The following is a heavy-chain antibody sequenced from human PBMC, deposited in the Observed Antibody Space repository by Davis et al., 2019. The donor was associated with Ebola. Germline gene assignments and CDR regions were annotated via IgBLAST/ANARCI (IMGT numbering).Heavy chain of an antibody. J-gene: IGHJ4*02. D-gene: IGHD3-16*01. CDR1: GYTFTSYD. CDR2: MNPNSGNT. CDR3: ARDGSLLWGIRY. Sequence: AASVKVSCKASGYTFTSYDINWVRQATGQGLEWMGWMNPNSGNTGYAQKFQGRVTMTRDTSVSTAYMELSSLRSEDTAVYYCARDGSLLWGIRYWGQGTLVTVSS. V-gene: IGHV1-8*01.